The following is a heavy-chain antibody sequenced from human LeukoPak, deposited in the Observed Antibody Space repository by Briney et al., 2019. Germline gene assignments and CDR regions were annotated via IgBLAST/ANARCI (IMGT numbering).Heavy chain of an antibody. CDR2: MYYGGNT. CDR3: ARSKNGKCDY. Sequence: KSSETLSLTCSVSGDSISSSGYYWGGIRQPPGKGLEWIGSMYYGGNTYYNASLKSRVTISVDTSKNLFSLKLNSVTAADTGVYYCARSKNGKCDYWGQGTLVTVSS. CDR1: GDSISSSGYY. V-gene: IGHV4-39*07. D-gene: IGHD1-26*01. J-gene: IGHJ4*02.